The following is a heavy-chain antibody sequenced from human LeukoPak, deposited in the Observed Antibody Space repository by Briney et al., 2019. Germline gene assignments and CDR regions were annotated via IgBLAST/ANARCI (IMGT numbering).Heavy chain of an antibody. V-gene: IGHV4-34*01. Sequence: KPSETLSLTCAVYGGSFSGYYWSWVRHPPGKGLEWNGEINHSGSTNYNPSLKSRVTISVDTSKNQFSLKLSSVTAADTAVDYCARGRGDSSSWYSYYYYYMDVWGKGTTVTVSS. CDR2: INHSGST. J-gene: IGHJ6*03. CDR1: GGSFSGYY. CDR3: ARGRGDSSSWYSYYYYYMDV. D-gene: IGHD6-13*01.